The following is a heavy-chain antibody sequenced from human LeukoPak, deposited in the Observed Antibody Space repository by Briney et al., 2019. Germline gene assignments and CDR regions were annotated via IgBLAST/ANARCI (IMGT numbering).Heavy chain of an antibody. CDR3: AKYYGDYAYYYYMDV. CDR1: GFTFSSYA. J-gene: IGHJ6*03. V-gene: IGHV3-23*01. D-gene: IGHD4-17*01. CDR2: ISGSGGST. Sequence: GGSLRLSCAASGFTFSSYAMSWVRQAPGKGLEWVSAISGSGGSTYYAGSVKGRFTISRDNSKNTLYLQMNSLRAEDTAVYYCAKYYGDYAYYYYMDVWGKGTTVTVSS.